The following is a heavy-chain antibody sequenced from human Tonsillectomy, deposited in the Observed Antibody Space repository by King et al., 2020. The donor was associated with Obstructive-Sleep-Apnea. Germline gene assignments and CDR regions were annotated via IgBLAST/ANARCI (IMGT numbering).Heavy chain of an antibody. Sequence: VQLVESGGGVVQPGRSLRLSCAASGFTFSSYAMHWVRQAPGKGLEWVAVISYDGSNKYYADSVKGRFTISSDNSKNTLYLQMNSLRAEDTAVYYCARDASYYYDSSGFDYWGQGTLVTVSS. CDR3: ARDASYYYDSSGFDY. J-gene: IGHJ4*02. CDR2: ISYDGSNK. D-gene: IGHD3-22*01. V-gene: IGHV3-30*04. CDR1: GFTFSSYA.